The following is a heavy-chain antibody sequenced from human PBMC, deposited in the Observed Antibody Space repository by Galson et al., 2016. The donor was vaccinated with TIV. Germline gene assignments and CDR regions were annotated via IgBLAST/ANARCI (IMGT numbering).Heavy chain of an antibody. D-gene: IGHD3-22*01. V-gene: IGHV1-69*02. CDR2: IIPLLGIG. CDR1: GGTLSRFT. CDR3: SIYDSSGYYSAEFFQQ. Sequence: SVKVSCKASGGTLSRFTVSWVRQAPGQGLEWMGRIIPLLGIGNHAQKFQNRVAITADRSTSAAYMELSSLKSEDTAVYYCSIYDSSGYYSAEFFQQWGHGTLLIVSS. J-gene: IGHJ1*01.